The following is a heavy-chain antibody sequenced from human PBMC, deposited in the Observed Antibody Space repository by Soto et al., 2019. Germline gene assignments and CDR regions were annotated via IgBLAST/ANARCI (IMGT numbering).Heavy chain of an antibody. CDR1: GFTFSNYA. D-gene: IGHD3-10*01. J-gene: IGHJ6*02. Sequence: EVQLLESGGGLGQPGGSLRLSCAASGFTFSNYAMSWVRQAPGKGLEWVSTISGSGGSTYFADSVKGRFTISRDNSKSTLFLHMNSLRAEDTAVYYCAKERFYGSGIYYAMDVWGQGTTVTVSS. CDR3: AKERFYGSGIYYAMDV. CDR2: ISGSGGST. V-gene: IGHV3-23*01.